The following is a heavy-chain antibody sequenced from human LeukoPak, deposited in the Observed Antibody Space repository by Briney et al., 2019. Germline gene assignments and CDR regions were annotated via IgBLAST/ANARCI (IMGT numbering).Heavy chain of an antibody. CDR1: GFSVRSSY. V-gene: IGHV3-53*01. D-gene: IGHD5-18*01. CDR2: LYSGGSA. CDR3: ARDLSGVTGYTYGRGIDY. Sequence: GGSLRLSCAASGFSVRSSYMSWVRQAPGKGLECVSVLYSGGSAYYADSVKGRFTISRDNSQNMVYLQMNSLRVDDTAVYYCARDLSGVTGYTYGRGIDYWGQGTLVTVSS. J-gene: IGHJ4*02.